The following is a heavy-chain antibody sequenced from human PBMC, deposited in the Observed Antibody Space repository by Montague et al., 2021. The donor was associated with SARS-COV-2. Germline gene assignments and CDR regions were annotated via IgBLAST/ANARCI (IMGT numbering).Heavy chain of an antibody. J-gene: IGHJ6*03. CDR3: ARVGIVVVPAAIVTLSYYYYMDV. CDR2: IYYSGST. V-gene: IGHV4-31*03. Sequence: TLSLTCTVSGGSISSGGYYWSWIRQRPGKGLEWIGYIYYSGSTYYNPSLKSRVTISVDTSKNQFSLKLSSVTAADTAVYYCARVGIVVVPAAIVTLSYYYYMDVWGKGTTVTVSS. CDR1: GGSISSGGYY. D-gene: IGHD2-2*02.